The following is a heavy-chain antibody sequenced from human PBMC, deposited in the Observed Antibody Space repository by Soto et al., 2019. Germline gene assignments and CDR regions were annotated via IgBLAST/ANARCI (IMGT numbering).Heavy chain of an antibody. CDR2: ISYDGSDK. V-gene: IGHV3-30*03. J-gene: IGHJ4*02. D-gene: IGHD1-26*01. Sequence: GGSLRLSCAASGFTFSNYGMHWVRQAPGKGLEWVAVISYDGSDKYYADSVKGRFSISRDNSKNTLYLQMNSLRAEDTAVYYCARDRDGGTYTYFDNWGQGTRVTVSS. CDR1: GFTFSNYG. CDR3: ARDRDGGTYTYFDN.